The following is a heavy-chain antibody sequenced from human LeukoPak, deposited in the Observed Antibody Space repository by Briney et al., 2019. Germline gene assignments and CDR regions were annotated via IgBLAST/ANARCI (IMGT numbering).Heavy chain of an antibody. J-gene: IGHJ4*02. CDR2: ISWNSGSI. CDR1: GFTFDDYA. Sequence: PGGSLRLSCAASGFTFDDYAMHWVRQAPGKGLEWVSGISWNSGSIGYADSVKGRFTISRDNAKNSLYLQMNSLRAEDTAVYYCARRVGASDYWGQGTLVTVSS. D-gene: IGHD1-26*01. CDR3: ARRVGASDY. V-gene: IGHV3-9*01.